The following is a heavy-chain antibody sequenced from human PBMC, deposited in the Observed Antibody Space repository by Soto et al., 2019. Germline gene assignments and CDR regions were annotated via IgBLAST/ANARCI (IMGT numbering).Heavy chain of an antibody. CDR2: ISGSGGST. Sequence: GGSLRLSCAASGFTFSSYAMSWVRQAPGKGLEWVSAISGSGGSTYYADSVKGRFTISRDNSKNTLYLQMNSLRAEDTAVYYCAKDSMNSYGYFGHDSAFDIWGQGTMVTV. V-gene: IGHV3-23*01. CDR3: AKDSMNSYGYFGHDSAFDI. J-gene: IGHJ3*02. CDR1: GFTFSSYA. D-gene: IGHD5-18*01.